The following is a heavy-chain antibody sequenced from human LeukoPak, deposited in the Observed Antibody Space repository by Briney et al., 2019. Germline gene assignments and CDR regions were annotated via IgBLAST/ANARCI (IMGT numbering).Heavy chain of an antibody. Sequence: PSETLSLTCTVSGGSISSYYWSWIRQPPGKGLEWIGYIYYSGSTNYNPSLKSRVTISVDTSKNQFSLKLSSVTAADTAVYYFARTTEAHSWRTRYYDYYMDVWGKGTTVTVSS. CDR3: ARTTEAHSWRTRYYDYYMDV. CDR2: IYYSGST. D-gene: IGHD6-13*01. J-gene: IGHJ6*03. CDR1: GGSISSYY. V-gene: IGHV4-59*01.